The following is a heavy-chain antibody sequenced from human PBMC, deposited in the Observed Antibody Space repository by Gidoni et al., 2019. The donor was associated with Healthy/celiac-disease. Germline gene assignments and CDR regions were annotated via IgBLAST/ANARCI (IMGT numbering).Heavy chain of an antibody. Sequence: QLQLQESGPGLVKPSETLSLTCTVSGGAIRSSSYYWGWLRQPPGKGLEWSGSIYYSGRTYYNPSLKSRVTISVDTSKNQFSLKLSSVTAADTAVYYCARQDIVVVPAAGSRPGGWFDPWGQGTLVTVSS. D-gene: IGHD2-2*01. V-gene: IGHV4-39*01. J-gene: IGHJ5*02. CDR2: IYYSGRT. CDR1: GGAIRSSSYY. CDR3: ARQDIVVVPAAGSRPGGWFDP.